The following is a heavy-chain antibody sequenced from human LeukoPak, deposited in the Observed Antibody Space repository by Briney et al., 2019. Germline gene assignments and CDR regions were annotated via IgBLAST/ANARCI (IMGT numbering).Heavy chain of an antibody. CDR3: TRDALRYFDWSFSYYYYGMDV. D-gene: IGHD3-9*01. V-gene: IGHV3-49*04. CDR1: GFTFGDYA. CDR2: IRSKAYGGTT. J-gene: IGHJ6*04. Sequence: PGRSLRLSCTASGFTFGDYAMSWVRQVPGKGLEWVGFIRSKAYGGTTEYAASVKGRFTISRDDSKSIAYLQMNSLKTEDTAVYYCTRDALRYFDWSFSYYYYGMDVWGKGTTVTVSS.